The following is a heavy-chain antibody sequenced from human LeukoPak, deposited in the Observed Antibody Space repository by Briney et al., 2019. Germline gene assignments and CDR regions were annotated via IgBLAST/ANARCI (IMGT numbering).Heavy chain of an antibody. CDR2: ISWNSGSI. V-gene: IGHV3-9*01. CDR1: GFTFDDYA. Sequence: GGSLRLSCAASGFTFDDYAMHWVRQAPGKGLEWVSGISWNSGSIGYADSVKGRFTISRDSAKNSLYLQMNSLRAEDTALYYCAKDPTYSSSWYYFDYWGQGTLVTVSS. CDR3: AKDPTYSSSWYYFDY. J-gene: IGHJ4*02. D-gene: IGHD6-13*01.